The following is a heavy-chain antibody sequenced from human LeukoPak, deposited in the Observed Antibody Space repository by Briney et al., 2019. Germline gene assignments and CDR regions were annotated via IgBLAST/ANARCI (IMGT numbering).Heavy chain of an antibody. J-gene: IGHJ4*02. V-gene: IGHV4-30-2*01. D-gene: IGHD6-6*01. CDR3: ARGSRGAARSGPTHYFDY. Sequence: SETLSLTCAVSGGSNSSGGYSWSWIRQPPGKGLEWIGYIYHSGSTYYNPSLKSRVTISVDRSKNQFSLKLSSVTAADTAVYYCARGSRGAARSGPTHYFDYWGQGTLVTVSS. CDR1: GGSNSSGGYS. CDR2: IYHSGST.